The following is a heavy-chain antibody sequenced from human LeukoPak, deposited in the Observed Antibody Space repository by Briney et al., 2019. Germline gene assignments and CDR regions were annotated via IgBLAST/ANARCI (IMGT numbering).Heavy chain of an antibody. V-gene: IGHV3-23*01. J-gene: IGHJ4*02. D-gene: IGHD6-13*01. Sequence: GGSLRLSCAASGFTFSSYWMYWVRQAPGMGLEWVSAISASGGSTYYADSVKGRFTISRDSSKSTLYLQMNTLRAEDTAVYYCAKRIATAGPYFDYWGQGALVTVSS. CDR1: GFTFSSYW. CDR2: ISASGGST. CDR3: AKRIATAGPYFDY.